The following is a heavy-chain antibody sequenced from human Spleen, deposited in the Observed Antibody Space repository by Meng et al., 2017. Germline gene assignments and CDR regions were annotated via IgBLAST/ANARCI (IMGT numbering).Heavy chain of an antibody. CDR1: GFTFSSYS. CDR3: ASGRGSSWSEELDY. D-gene: IGHD6-13*01. J-gene: IGHJ4*02. V-gene: IGHV3-21*01. CDR2: ISSSSSYI. Sequence: GGSLRLSCAASGFTFSSYSMNWVRQAPGKGLEWVSSISSSSSYIYYADSVKGRFTISRDNAKNSLYLQMNSLRAEDTAVYYCASGRGSSWSEELDYWGQGTLVTVSS.